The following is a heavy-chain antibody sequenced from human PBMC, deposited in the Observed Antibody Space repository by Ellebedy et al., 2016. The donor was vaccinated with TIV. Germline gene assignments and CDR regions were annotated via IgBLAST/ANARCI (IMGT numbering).Heavy chain of an antibody. D-gene: IGHD6-13*01. CDR1: GGSMRSYY. CDR2: IDYSGST. Sequence: SETLSLXXTVSGGSMRSYYWSWIRQPPGKGLEWIGNIDYSGSTNYNPSLRSRVTISVDTSKKQVSLKLTSVTAAETAAYYCARQPTIAAAFDFWGQGTLVTVSS. J-gene: IGHJ4*02. V-gene: IGHV4-59*08. CDR3: ARQPTIAAAFDF.